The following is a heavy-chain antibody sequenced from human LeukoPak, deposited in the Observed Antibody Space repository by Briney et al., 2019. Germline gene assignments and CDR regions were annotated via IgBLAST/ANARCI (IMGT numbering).Heavy chain of an antibody. D-gene: IGHD3-10*02. J-gene: IGHJ5*02. CDR2: IYYSGST. CDR1: GGSISSSSYY. V-gene: IGHV4-39*01. CDR3: ARHPLKHYVSDWFDP. Sequence: SETLSLTCTVSGGSISSSSYYWGWIRQPPGKGLEWIGSIYYSGSTYYNPSLKSRVTISVDTSKNQFSLKLTSVTAADTAVYYCARHPLKHYVSDWFDPWGQGTLVTGSS.